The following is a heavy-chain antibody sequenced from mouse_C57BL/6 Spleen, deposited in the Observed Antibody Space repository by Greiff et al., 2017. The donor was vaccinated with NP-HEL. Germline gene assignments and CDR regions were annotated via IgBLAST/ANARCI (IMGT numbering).Heavy chain of an antibody. D-gene: IGHD2-2*01. CDR1: GYTFTDYE. Sequence: VQLPQSGAELVRPGASVTLSCKASGYTFTDYEMHWVKQTPVHGLEWIGAIDPETGGTAYNQKFKGKAILTADKSSSTAYMELRSLTSEDSAVYYCTRAAFYYGYDGAMDYWGQGTSVTVSS. V-gene: IGHV1-15*01. CDR3: TRAAFYYGYDGAMDY. J-gene: IGHJ4*01. CDR2: IDPETGGT.